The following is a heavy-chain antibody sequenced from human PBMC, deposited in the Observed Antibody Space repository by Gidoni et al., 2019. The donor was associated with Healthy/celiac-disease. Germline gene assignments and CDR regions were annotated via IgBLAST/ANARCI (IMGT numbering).Heavy chain of an antibody. V-gene: IGHV1-18*01. D-gene: IGHD4-17*01. CDR2: ISAYNGNT. CDR3: ARGRGWYGDSELCYFDY. CDR1: GYTFNSYG. Sequence: QVQLVQSGAEVKQPGASGKVSCKASGYTFNSYGISWVRQAPGQGLEWMGWISAYNGNTNYAQKLQGRVTMTTDTSTSTAYMELRSLRSDDTAVYYCARGRGWYGDSELCYFDYWGQGTLVTVSS. J-gene: IGHJ4*02.